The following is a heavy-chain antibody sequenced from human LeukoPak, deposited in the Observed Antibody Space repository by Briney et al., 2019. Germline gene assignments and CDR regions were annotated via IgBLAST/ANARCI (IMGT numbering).Heavy chain of an antibody. CDR3: ARDLDGGNSGVYYFDY. V-gene: IGHV1-69*05. D-gene: IGHD4-23*01. CDR2: IIPIFGTA. CDR1: GGTFSSYA. Sequence: SVKVSCKASGGTFSSYAISWVRQAPGQGLEWMGRIIPIFGTANYAQKFQGRVTITTDESASTSYMELSSLRSEDTAVYYCARDLDGGNSGVYYFDYWGQGTLVTVSS. J-gene: IGHJ4*02.